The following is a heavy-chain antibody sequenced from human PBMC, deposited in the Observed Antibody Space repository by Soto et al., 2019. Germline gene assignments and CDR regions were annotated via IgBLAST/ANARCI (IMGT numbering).Heavy chain of an antibody. CDR2: VFLCGST. CDR1: GGSISSSSFY. J-gene: IGHJ6*03. CDR3: VSPYNFYFMDV. Sequence: SETLSLTCTVSGGSISSSSFYWGWVRQPPGKGLEWIGGVFLCGSTYYNPSFTSRFTLSLDTSKNHFSLKLNSVTAADTAVYYCVSPYNFYFMDVWGKGTPVTVSS. V-gene: IGHV4-39*02. D-gene: IGHD3-16*01.